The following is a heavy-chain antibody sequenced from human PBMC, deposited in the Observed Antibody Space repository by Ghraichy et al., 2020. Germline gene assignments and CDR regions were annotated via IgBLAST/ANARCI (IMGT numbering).Heavy chain of an antibody. J-gene: IGHJ4*02. CDR3: AREGYGDQGPFDY. D-gene: IGHD4-17*01. CDR1: GGTFSSYA. V-gene: IGHV1-69*13. Sequence: SVKVSCKASGGTFSSYAISWVRQAPGQGLEWMGGIIPIFGTANYAQKFQGRVTITADESTSTAYMELSSLRSEDTAVYYCAREGYGDQGPFDYWGQGTLVTVSS. CDR2: IIPIFGTA.